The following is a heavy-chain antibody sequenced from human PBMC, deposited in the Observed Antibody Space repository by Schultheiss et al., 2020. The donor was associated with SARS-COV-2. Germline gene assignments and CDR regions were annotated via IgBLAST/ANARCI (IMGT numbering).Heavy chain of an antibody. Sequence: GSLRLSCAASGFTFSSYGMHWVRQAPGKGLEWIGEIYHSGSTNYNPSLKSRVTISVDTSKNQFSLKLSSVTAADTAVYYCARVVHGPGFDPWGQGTLVTVSS. D-gene: IGHD1-1*01. CDR2: IYHSGST. J-gene: IGHJ5*02. CDR1: GFTFSSYG. V-gene: IGHV4-4*02. CDR3: ARVVHGPGFDP.